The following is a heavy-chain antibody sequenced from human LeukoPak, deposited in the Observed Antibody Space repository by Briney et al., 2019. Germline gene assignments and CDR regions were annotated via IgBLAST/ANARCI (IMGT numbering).Heavy chain of an antibody. CDR2: IYHSGRT. Sequence: PSETLSLTCNVSGYSISSGYYWGWIRQPPAKGLEWIGSIYHSGRTHYNPSLKSRVTISGDTSKNQFSLKLSSVTAAETAVYYRARGLTPDAFDIWGQGTMVTVSS. V-gene: IGHV4-38-2*02. CDR3: ARGLTPDAFDI. J-gene: IGHJ3*02. CDR1: GYSISSGYY.